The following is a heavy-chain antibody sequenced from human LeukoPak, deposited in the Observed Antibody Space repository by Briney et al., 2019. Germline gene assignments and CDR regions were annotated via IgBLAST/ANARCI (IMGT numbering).Heavy chain of an antibody. CDR3: ARTHIVLMVYAIRGAFDY. Sequence: GGSLRLSCAASGFTFSSWNRNWVRQAPGKGLEGVSSITSGSSYIYYADSVKGRFTISRDNAKNSLYLQMNSLRAEDTAVYYCARTHIVLMVYAIRGAFDYWGQGTLVTVSS. J-gene: IGHJ4*02. CDR1: GFTFSSWN. CDR2: ITSGSSYI. V-gene: IGHV3-21*01. D-gene: IGHD2-8*01.